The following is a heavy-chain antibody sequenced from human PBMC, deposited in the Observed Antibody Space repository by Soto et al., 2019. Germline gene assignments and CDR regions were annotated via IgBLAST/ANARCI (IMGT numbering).Heavy chain of an antibody. CDR3: ARGAGYCSGGSCQPNFDY. V-gene: IGHV1-69*01. Sequence: QVQLVQSGAEVKKPGSSVKVSCKASGGTFSSYAISWVRQAPGQGLEWLGGIIPIFGTANYAQKFQGRVTITADESTSTDYMELSRLRSEETDVYYCARGAGYCSGGSCQPNFDYWGQGTLVNVSS. CDR2: IIPIFGTA. CDR1: GGTFSSYA. J-gene: IGHJ4*02. D-gene: IGHD2-15*01.